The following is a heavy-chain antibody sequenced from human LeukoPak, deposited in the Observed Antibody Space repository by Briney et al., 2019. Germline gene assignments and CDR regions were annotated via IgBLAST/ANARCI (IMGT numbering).Heavy chain of an antibody. D-gene: IGHD3-22*01. CDR2: ISGSGGST. J-gene: IGHJ4*02. CDR1: GFTFTNYG. CDR3: AKSYYYHSSGYPSDY. V-gene: IGHV3-23*01. Sequence: GGSLRLSCAASGFTFTNYGTHWVRQAPDKGLEWVSVISGSGGSTYCADSVKGRFTISRDNSKNTLYLQMNSLRAEDTAVYYCAKSYYYHSSGYPSDYWGQGTLVTVSS.